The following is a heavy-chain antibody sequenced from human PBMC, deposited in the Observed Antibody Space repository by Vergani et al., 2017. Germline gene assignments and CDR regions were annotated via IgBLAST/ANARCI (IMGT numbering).Heavy chain of an antibody. CDR3: ATWRCGLGARTRWPYAEYFQH. CDR2: ISYDGSNK. V-gene: IGHV3-30*01. D-gene: IGHD5-18*01. CDR1: GFTFSSYA. J-gene: IGHJ1*01. Sequence: QVQLVESGGGVVQPGRSLRLSCAASGFTFSSYAMHWVRQAPGKGLEWVAVISYDGSNKYYADSVKGRFTISRDNSKNTLYLQMNSLRAEDTAVYYCATWRCGLGARTRWPYAEYFQHWGQGTLVTVSS.